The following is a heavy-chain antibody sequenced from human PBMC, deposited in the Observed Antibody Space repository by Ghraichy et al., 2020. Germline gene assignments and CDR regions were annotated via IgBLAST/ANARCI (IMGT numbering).Heavy chain of an antibody. CDR3: ARDLSGYGGYYFDY. J-gene: IGHJ4*02. Sequence: LSLTCAASGFTVSSNYMSWVRQAPGKGLEWVSVIYSGGSTYYADSVKGRFTISRDNSKNTLYLQMNSLRAEDTAVYYCARDLSGYGGYYFDYWGQGTLVTVSS. D-gene: IGHD3-3*01. V-gene: IGHV3-53*01. CDR1: GFTVSSNY. CDR2: IYSGGST.